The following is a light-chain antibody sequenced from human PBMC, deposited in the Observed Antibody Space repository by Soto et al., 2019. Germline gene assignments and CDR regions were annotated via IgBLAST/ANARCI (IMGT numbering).Light chain of an antibody. CDR2: EVS. CDR1: SSDVGGYNY. Sequence: QSALTQPPSASGSPGQSVTISCTGTSSDVGGYNYVSWYHQHPGKAPKLIIYEVSKRPSGVPDRFSGSKSGNTASLTVSGLQAEDEADYYCSSYAGSNNFGVFGGGTKVTVL. CDR3: SSYAGSNNFGV. J-gene: IGLJ2*01. V-gene: IGLV2-8*01.